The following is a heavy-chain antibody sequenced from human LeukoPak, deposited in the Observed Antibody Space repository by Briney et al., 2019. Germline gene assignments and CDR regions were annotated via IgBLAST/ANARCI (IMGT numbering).Heavy chain of an antibody. CDR2: MNPNSGNT. J-gene: IGHJ6*02. CDR1: GYTFTSYD. Sequence: ASVKVSCKASGYTFTSYDIKWVRQAPGQGLEWMGWMNPNSGNTGYAQKFQGRVTMTRNTSISTAYRELSSLRSEATAVYYCARGREQWLVQIINYYYYYGMDVWGQGTTVTVSS. CDR3: ARGREQWLVQIINYYYYYGMDV. D-gene: IGHD6-19*01. V-gene: IGHV1-8*01.